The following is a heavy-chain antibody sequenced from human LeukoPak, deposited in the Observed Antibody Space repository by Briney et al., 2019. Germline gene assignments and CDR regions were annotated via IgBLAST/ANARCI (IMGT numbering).Heavy chain of an antibody. CDR3: ASTTYYYDSSGYYFLDY. J-gene: IGHJ4*02. V-gene: IGHV4-4*07. CDR2: LDTSGST. D-gene: IGHD3-22*01. CDR1: GGSISSYY. Sequence: SETLSLTCTVSGGSISSYYWSWIRQPAGKGLEWIGRLDTSGSTNYNPSLKSRVTMSVDTSKKQFSLKLSSVTAADTAVYYCASTTYYYDSSGYYFLDYWGQGTLVTVSS.